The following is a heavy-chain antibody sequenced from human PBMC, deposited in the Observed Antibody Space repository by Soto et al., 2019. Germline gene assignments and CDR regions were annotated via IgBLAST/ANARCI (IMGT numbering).Heavy chain of an antibody. V-gene: IGHV4-34*01. J-gene: IGHJ6*02. Sequence: SETLSLTCAVYGGSFSGYYWSWIRQPPGKGLEWIGEINHSGSTNYNPSLKSRVTISVDTSKNQFSLKLSSVTAADTAVYYCAGPYSSGWTYYYYYGMDVWGQGTTVTVSS. D-gene: IGHD6-19*01. CDR2: INHSGST. CDR3: AGPYSSGWTYYYYYGMDV. CDR1: GGSFSGYY.